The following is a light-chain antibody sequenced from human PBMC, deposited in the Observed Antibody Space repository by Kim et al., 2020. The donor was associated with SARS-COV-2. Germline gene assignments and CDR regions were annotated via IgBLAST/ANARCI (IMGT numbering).Light chain of an antibody. V-gene: IGKV1-27*01. J-gene: IGKJ2*02. CDR2: AAS. Sequence: ASVGERVTITCRASQGISNYLAWYQQKPGKVPKLLIYAASTLQSGVPSRFSGSGSGTDFTLTISSLQPEDVATYYCQKYNSAPPWTCGQGTKLEI. CDR3: QKYNSAPPWT. CDR1: QGISNY.